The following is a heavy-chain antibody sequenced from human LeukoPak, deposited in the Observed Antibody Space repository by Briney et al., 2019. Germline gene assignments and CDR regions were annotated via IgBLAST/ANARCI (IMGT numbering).Heavy chain of an antibody. J-gene: IGHJ6*03. CDR2: ISSGA. V-gene: IGHV3-69-1*02. Sequence: PGGSLRLSCAASAFTFSDYSMNWVRQAPGKGLEWVSSISSGAYSADSVKGRFTISRDNAKNSLYLQMNSLRAEDTAVYYCARGRGDYGPYYMDVWGKGTTVTVSS. CDR3: ARGRGDYGPYYMDV. CDR1: AFTFSDYS. D-gene: IGHD4-17*01.